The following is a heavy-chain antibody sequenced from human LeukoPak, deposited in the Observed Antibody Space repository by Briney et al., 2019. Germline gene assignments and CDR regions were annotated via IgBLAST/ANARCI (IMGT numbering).Heavy chain of an antibody. V-gene: IGHV1-2*02. CDR1: GYTFTGYY. Sequence: APVKVSCKASGYTFTGYYMHWVRQAPGQGLEWMGWINPNSGGTNYAQKFQGRVTMTRDTSISTAYMELSRLRSDDTAVYYCARHGGITIFGVAQPGGAFDIWGQGTMVTVSS. CDR2: INPNSGGT. J-gene: IGHJ3*02. D-gene: IGHD3-3*01. CDR3: ARHGGITIFGVAQPGGAFDI.